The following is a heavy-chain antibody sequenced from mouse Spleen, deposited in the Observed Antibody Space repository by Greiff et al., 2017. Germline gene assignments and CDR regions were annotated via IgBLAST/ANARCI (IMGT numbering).Heavy chain of an antibody. CDR1: GYAFTNYL. Sequence: VQLQQSGAELVRPGTSVKVSCKASGYAFTNYLIEWVKQRPGQGLEWIGVINPGNGGTNYNEKFKGKATLTADKSSSTAYMQLSSLTSEDSAVYFCATSNWDRYFDVWGAGTTVTVSP. CDR2: INPGNGGT. J-gene: IGHJ1*01. D-gene: IGHD4-1*01. CDR3: ATSNWDRYFDV. V-gene: IGHV1-54*01.